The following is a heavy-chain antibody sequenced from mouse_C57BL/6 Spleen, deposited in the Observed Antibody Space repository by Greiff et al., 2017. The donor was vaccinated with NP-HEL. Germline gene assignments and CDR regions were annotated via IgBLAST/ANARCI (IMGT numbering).Heavy chain of an antibody. CDR1: GFNIKDYY. J-gene: IGHJ1*03. D-gene: IGHD1-1*01. CDR3: ARSSLITTVVNWYFDV. Sequence: VQLKESGAELVKPGASVKLSCTASGFNIKDYYMHWVKQRPEQGLEWIGRIDPEDGETKFASKFQGKATITADTSSNPAYLQRSSLTAEDTAVYYCARSSLITTVVNWYFDVWGTATTVTVSS. V-gene: IGHV14-2*01. CDR2: IDPEDGET.